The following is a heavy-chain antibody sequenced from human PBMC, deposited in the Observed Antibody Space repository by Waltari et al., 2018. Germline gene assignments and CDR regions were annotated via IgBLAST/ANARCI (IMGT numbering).Heavy chain of an antibody. V-gene: IGHV4-38-2*02. CDR1: GYSISSGYY. J-gene: IGHJ4*02. CDR3: AREKAAADIDY. CDR2: IYHSGST. D-gene: IGHD6-13*01. Sequence: QVQLQESGPGLVKPSETLSLTCAVSGYSISSGYYWGWIRQPPGKGLEWIGSIYHSGSTYYNPSLKSRVTIAVDTSKNQFSLKLSSVTAADTAMYYCAREKAAADIDYWGQGTLVTVSS.